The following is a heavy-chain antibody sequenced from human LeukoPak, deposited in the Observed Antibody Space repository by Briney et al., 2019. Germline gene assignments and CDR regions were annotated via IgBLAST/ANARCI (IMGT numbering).Heavy chain of an antibody. V-gene: IGHV4-61*01. J-gene: IGHJ4*02. CDR2: IYYSGST. D-gene: IGHD3-10*01. Sequence: SETLSLTCTVPGGSVSSGSYYWSWIRQPPGKGLEWIGYIYYSGSTNYNPSLKSRVTISVDTSKNQFSLKLSSVTAADTAVYYCARTVTGYYYGSGSYRFDYWGQGTLVTVSS. CDR1: GGSVSSGSYY. CDR3: ARTVTGYYYGSGSYRFDY.